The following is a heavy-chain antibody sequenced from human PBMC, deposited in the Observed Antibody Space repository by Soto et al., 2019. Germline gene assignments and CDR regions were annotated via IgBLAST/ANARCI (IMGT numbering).Heavy chain of an antibody. V-gene: IGHV3-74*01. CDR1: GFTFSTYW. CDR2: INRDGSGP. CDR3: ARDRTRGSNWFDP. D-gene: IGHD3-10*01. J-gene: IGHJ5*02. Sequence: HPGGSLRLSCAASGFTFSTYWMHWVRQAPGKGLVWVSRINRDGSGPIYADSVKGRFTVSRDNAKNTLYLQMNSLRGEDTAVYYCARDRTRGSNWFDPWGQGTQVTVSS.